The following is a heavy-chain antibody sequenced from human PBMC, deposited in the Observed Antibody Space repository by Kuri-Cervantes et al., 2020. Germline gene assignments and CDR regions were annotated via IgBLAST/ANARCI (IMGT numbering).Heavy chain of an antibody. V-gene: IGHV3-23*01. CDR1: GLTFGSAW. D-gene: IGHD2/OR15-2a*01. CDR3: VKDLRVREIFYFHV. CDR2: ISDTGRDT. J-gene: IGHJ4*02. Sequence: GESLKISCAASGLTFGSAWLSWVRQAPGKGLEWVSGISDTGRDTWYPSSLKGRFTISRDNSKDTLFLQMNDLRVEDAATYYCVKDLRVREIFYFHVWGQGALVTVSS.